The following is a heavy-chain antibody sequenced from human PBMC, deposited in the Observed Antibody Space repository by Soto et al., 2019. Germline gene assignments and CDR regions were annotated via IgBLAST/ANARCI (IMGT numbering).Heavy chain of an antibody. J-gene: IGHJ4*02. V-gene: IGHV3-23*01. Sequence: EVQLLESGGGLVQPGGSLRLSCAASGFTFSLFAMSWVRQAPGKGLEWVSGISGSAGTTYYTASLKGRFTISRDNSKNTLYLQMNSLRGEDTAVYYCANWGKSGSDYWGQGTLVTVSS. CDR3: ANWGKSGSDY. D-gene: IGHD3-16*01. CDR1: GFTFSLFA. CDR2: ISGSAGTT.